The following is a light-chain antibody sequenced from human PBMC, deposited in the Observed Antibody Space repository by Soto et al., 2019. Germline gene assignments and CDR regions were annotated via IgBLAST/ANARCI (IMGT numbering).Light chain of an antibody. J-gene: IGKJ1*01. CDR3: QQHTSYSWP. CDR1: QSVSTW. V-gene: IGKV1-5*03. Sequence: DIQMTQSPSTLSASVGDRVTITCRASQSVSTWLAWYQQKPGKAPNLLMYKASNLESGVPSRFSGSESGTEFTLTISHRQPDEFATYYCQQHTSYSWPFGQGTKVEIK. CDR2: KAS.